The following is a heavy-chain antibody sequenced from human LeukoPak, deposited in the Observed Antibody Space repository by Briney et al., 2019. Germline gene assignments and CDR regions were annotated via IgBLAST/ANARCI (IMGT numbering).Heavy chain of an antibody. CDR3: ARDAGQFCSGGSCLLTDV. CDR1: GYTFTSYY. CDR2: INPSGGST. Sequence: ASVKVSCRASGYTFTSYYMHWVRQAPGQGLEWMGIINPSGGSTTYAQKFQGRVTMTRDTSTNTVYMELSSLRSEDTAVYYCARDAGQFCSGGSCLLTDVWGQGTTVTVSS. V-gene: IGHV1-46*01. D-gene: IGHD2-15*01. J-gene: IGHJ6*02.